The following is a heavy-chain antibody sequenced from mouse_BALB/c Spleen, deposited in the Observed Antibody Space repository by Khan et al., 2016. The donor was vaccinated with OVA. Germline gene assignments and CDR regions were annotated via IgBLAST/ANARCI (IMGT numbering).Heavy chain of an antibody. CDR3: ARSGCFAWFTY. J-gene: IGHJ3*01. CDR2: IDPENGDP. D-gene: IGHD2-2*01. CDR1: GFNIKDYY. V-gene: IGHV14-1*02. Sequence: VQLQQSGAELVRPGALVKLSCKPSGFNIKDYYIHWVKQRPEQGLEWIGWIDPENGDPIYDPRFQGKAIITADTSSNTAYLQLSNLASEDTAVYYCARSGCFAWFTYWGQGTLVTVSA.